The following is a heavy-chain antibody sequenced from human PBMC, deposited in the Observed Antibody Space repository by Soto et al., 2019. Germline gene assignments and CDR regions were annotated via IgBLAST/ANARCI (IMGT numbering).Heavy chain of an antibody. Sequence: SVKVSCKASGGTFSSYAISWVRQAPGQGLEWMGGIIPIFGTANYAQKFQGRVTITADESTSTAYMELSSLRSEDTAVYYCAGALLDYGGQFDYWGQGTLVTVSS. CDR3: AGALLDYGGQFDY. CDR2: IIPIFGTA. D-gene: IGHD4-17*01. J-gene: IGHJ4*02. CDR1: GGTFSSYA. V-gene: IGHV1-69*13.